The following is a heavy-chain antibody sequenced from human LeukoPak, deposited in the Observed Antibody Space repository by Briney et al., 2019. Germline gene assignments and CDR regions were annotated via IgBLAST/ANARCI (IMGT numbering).Heavy chain of an antibody. Sequence: SVKVSCKASGGTFSSYAISWVRQAPGQGLEWMGGIIPIFGTANYARKFQGRVTITADESTSTAYMELSSLRSEDTAVYYCARDGLTVPAAPLGTWFDPWGQGTLVTVSS. V-gene: IGHV1-69*01. CDR2: IIPIFGTA. CDR3: ARDGLTVPAAPLGTWFDP. CDR1: GGTFSSYA. D-gene: IGHD2-2*01. J-gene: IGHJ5*02.